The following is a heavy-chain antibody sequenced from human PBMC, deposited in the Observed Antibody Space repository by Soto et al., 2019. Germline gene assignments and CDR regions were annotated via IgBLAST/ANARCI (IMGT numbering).Heavy chain of an antibody. CDR2: TYYRSKWYN. D-gene: IGHD3-10*01. CDR1: GDSVSSNSAA. V-gene: IGHV6-1*01. Sequence: PSQTLSLTCAISGDSVSSNSAAWNWIRQSPSRGLEWLGRTYYRSKWYNDYAVSVKSRITINPDTSKNQFSLQLNSVTPEDTAVYYCARGYGSGSYFYYYYYGMDVWGQGTTVTVSS. J-gene: IGHJ6*02. CDR3: ARGYGSGSYFYYYYYGMDV.